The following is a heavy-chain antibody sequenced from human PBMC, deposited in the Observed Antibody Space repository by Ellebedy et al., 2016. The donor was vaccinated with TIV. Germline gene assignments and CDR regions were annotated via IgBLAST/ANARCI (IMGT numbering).Heavy chain of an antibody. J-gene: IGHJ6*02. V-gene: IGHV3-23*01. CDR1: GFNFRSYV. CDR3: AKDLSSDFWSAYYSFYPYGLDV. Sequence: PGGSLRLSCAASGFNFRSYVMSWVRQAPGRGLELVSGITGSGGIPSYADSVKGRFTISRDNSKNTLYLQMNSLRAEDTAIYYCAKDLSSDFWSAYYSFYPYGLDVWGHGTTVTVSS. D-gene: IGHD3-3*01. CDR2: ITGSGGIP.